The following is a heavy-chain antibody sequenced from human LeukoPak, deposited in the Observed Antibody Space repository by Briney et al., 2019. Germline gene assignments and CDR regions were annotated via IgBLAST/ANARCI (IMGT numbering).Heavy chain of an antibody. CDR2: ISSSSSYI. Sequence: KTGGSLRLSCAASGFTFSSYSMNWVRQAPWKGLEWVSSISSSSSYIYYADSVKGRFTISRDNAKNSLYLQMNSLRAEDTAVYYCASSSGYYDFWSGYYPSYYYMDVWGKGTTVTVSS. CDR1: GFTFSSYS. V-gene: IGHV3-21*01. CDR3: ASSSGYYDFWSGYYPSYYYMDV. J-gene: IGHJ6*03. D-gene: IGHD3-3*01.